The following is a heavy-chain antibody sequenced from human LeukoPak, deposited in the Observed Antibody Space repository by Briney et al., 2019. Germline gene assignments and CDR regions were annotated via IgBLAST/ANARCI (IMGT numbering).Heavy chain of an antibody. J-gene: IGHJ4*02. Sequence: GGSLRLSCAASGFTFSSYAMSWVRQAPGKGLEWVSAISGSGGSTYYADSVKGRFTISRDNSKNTLYLQMNSLRAEDTAIYYCAKDDLAGGWYHFFDYWGQGTLVTVSS. CDR2: ISGSGGST. CDR3: AKDDLAGGWYHFFDY. V-gene: IGHV3-23*01. D-gene: IGHD6-19*01. CDR1: GFTFSSYA.